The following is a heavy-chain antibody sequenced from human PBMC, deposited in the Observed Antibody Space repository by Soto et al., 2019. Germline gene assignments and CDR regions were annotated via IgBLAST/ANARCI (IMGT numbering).Heavy chain of an antibody. D-gene: IGHD3-3*01. V-gene: IGHV1-18*01. CDR1: GYTFTSYG. Sequence: ASVKVSCKASGYTFTSYGISWVRQAPGQGLEWMGWISAYNGNTNYAQKLQGRVTMTTDTSTSTAYMELRSLRSDDTAVYYCARGVRIFGVVIDYYYYGMDAWGQGTTVTVSS. CDR3: ARGVRIFGVVIDYYYYGMDA. CDR2: ISAYNGNT. J-gene: IGHJ6*02.